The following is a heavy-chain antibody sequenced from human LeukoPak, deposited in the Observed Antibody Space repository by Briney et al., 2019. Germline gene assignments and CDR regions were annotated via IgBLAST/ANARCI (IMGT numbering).Heavy chain of an antibody. CDR3: AKDVKSYTYWNNYQTTDALDV. CDR2: ISGSGDYT. J-gene: IGHJ3*01. CDR1: GFTFSKYV. V-gene: IGHV3-23*01. Sequence: PGGSLRLSCAASGFTFSKYVMSWVRQAPGKGLEWVSAISGSGDYTFYADSVRGRLTTSRDNSKNVVYLHMSSLRAEDTAVYYCAKDVKSYTYWNNYQTTDALDVWGQGAMVTVSS. D-gene: IGHD2/OR15-2a*01.